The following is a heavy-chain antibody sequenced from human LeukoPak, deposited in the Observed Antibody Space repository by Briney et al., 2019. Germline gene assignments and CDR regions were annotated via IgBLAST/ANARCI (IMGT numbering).Heavy chain of an antibody. CDR3: AKGDRYYYDSSGSSFDY. J-gene: IGHJ4*02. CDR2: ISGSGGST. Sequence: GGSLRLSCAASGFTFSSYAMSWVRQAPGKGLEWVSAISGSGGSTYYADSVKGRFTISRDNSKNTLYLQMNSLRAEDTAVYYCAKGDRYYYDSSGSSFDYWGQGTLVTVSS. CDR1: GFTFSSYA. D-gene: IGHD3-22*01. V-gene: IGHV3-23*01.